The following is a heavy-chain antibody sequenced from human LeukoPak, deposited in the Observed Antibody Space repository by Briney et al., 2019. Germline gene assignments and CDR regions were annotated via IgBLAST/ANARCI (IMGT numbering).Heavy chain of an antibody. CDR3: ARGHLGDLYYFDY. Sequence: SETLSLTCAVYGESFSGYYWSWIRQPPGKGLEWIGEINHSGSTNHNPSLKSRVTISVDTSKNQLSLKLSSVTAADTAVYYCARGHLGDLYYFDYWGQGTLVTVSS. V-gene: IGHV4-34*01. D-gene: IGHD3-16*01. CDR2: INHSGST. CDR1: GESFSGYY. J-gene: IGHJ4*02.